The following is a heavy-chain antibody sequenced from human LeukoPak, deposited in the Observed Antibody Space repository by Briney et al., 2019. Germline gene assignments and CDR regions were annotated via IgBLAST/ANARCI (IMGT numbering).Heavy chain of an antibody. J-gene: IGHJ3*02. CDR3: ARMWEPYSAAFDI. Sequence: GASVKVSCKASGYTFTSYGISWVRQAPGQGLEGMGWISAYNGNTNYEGRVTMTTDTSTSTAYMELRSLRSDDTAVYYCARMWEPYSAAFDIWGQGTMVTVSS. D-gene: IGHD1-26*01. CDR1: GYTFTSYG. V-gene: IGHV1-18*01. CDR2: ISAYNGNT.